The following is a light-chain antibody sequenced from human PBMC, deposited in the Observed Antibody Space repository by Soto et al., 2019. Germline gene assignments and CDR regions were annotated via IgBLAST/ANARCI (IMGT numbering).Light chain of an antibody. CDR2: INNDGTH. CDR3: QSLGTGIQV. J-gene: IGLJ3*02. CDR1: SGYSTYA. V-gene: IGLV4-69*01. Sequence: QLVLTQSPSASASLGASVKLTCTLSSGYSTYAIAWHQQQSEKGPRFLMKINNDGTHSKGDGFFDRFSGSSSGAERHLTISSLQSEDEADYYCQSLGTGIQVFGGGTQLTVL.